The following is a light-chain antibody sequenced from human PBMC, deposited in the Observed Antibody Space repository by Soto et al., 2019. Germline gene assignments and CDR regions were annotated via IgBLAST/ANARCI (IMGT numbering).Light chain of an antibody. CDR3: QQYNGYSIT. CDR2: DAS. J-gene: IGKJ5*01. V-gene: IGKV1-5*01. CDR1: QSISSW. Sequence: DIQMTHSPSTVSASVGDRVTMACRASQSISSWLAWYQQKPGKAPKFLIYDASSLQSGVPSRFSGSGSGTEFTLTISSLQPDDFATYYCQQYNGYSITFGQGTRLDIK.